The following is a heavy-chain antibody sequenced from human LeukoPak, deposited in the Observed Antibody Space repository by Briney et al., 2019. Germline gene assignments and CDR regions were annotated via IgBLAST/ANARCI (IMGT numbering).Heavy chain of an antibody. CDR3: AIWTSGNY. Sequence: GGSLRLSCAASEFIFNRSWMNWVRQAPGKGLEWVANMDPSGSHKRYVDSVKGRFTISKDNPGTSLYLDMYDLRAEDTAIYYCAIWTSGNYWGQGTLVTVPS. D-gene: IGHD1-1*01. CDR2: MDPSGSHK. V-gene: IGHV3-7*01. CDR1: EFIFNRSW. J-gene: IGHJ4*02.